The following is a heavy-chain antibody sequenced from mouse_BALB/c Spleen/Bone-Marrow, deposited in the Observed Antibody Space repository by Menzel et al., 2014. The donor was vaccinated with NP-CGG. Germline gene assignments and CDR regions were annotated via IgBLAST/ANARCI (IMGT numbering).Heavy chain of an antibody. CDR1: GFNIKVTY. D-gene: IGHD1-1*01. CDR2: IDPANGNT. J-gene: IGHJ3*01. CDR3: ANYYYGSSLFAY. V-gene: IGHV14-3*02. Sequence: VQLQQSGAELVKPGASVKLSCTASGFNIKVTYMHWVKQRPEQGLEWIGRIDPANGNTKYDPKFQGKATITADASSNTAYLQLSSLTSEDTAVYYCANYYYGSSLFAYWGQGTLVTVSA.